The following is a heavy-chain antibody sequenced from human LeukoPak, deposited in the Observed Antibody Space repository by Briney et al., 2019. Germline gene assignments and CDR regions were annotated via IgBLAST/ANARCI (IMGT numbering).Heavy chain of an antibody. Sequence: GGSLRLSCAASGFTFSSYWMTWVRQAPGKGLEWVANIKQDGSENYHVDSVKGRFTISRDNAKNSLYLQMNSLRAEDTAVYYCARSIVPDGTSPFDYWGQGTLVTVSS. V-gene: IGHV3-7*01. D-gene: IGHD6-13*01. CDR3: ARSIVPDGTSPFDY. CDR1: GFTFSSYW. J-gene: IGHJ4*02. CDR2: IKQDGSEN.